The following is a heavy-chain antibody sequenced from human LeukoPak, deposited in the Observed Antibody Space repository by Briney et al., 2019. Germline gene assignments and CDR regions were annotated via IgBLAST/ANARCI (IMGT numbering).Heavy chain of an antibody. V-gene: IGHV3-20*04. CDR2: INWNGGST. J-gene: IGHJ6*03. CDR1: GFTFDDYG. CDR3: ARYYDFWSSYSSYYYMDV. D-gene: IGHD3-3*01. Sequence: PGGSLRLSCAASGFTFDDYGMSWVRQAPGKGLEWVFGINWNGGSTGYADSVKGRFTISRDDAKNSLYLQMNSLRAEDTAVYYCARYYDFWSSYSSYYYMDVWGKGTTVTVSS.